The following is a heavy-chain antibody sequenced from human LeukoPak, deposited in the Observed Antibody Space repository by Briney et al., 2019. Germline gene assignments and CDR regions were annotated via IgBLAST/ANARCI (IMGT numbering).Heavy chain of an antibody. CDR1: GFTFKSYS. J-gene: IGHJ6*02. CDR2: ISRSGSDI. CDR3: AGDIVATMYYFYGMDV. V-gene: IGHV3-48*02. D-gene: IGHD5-12*01. Sequence: GGSLRLSCAASGFTFKSYSMRWVRQAPGKGLEWVSYISRSGSDIYYADSVKGRFTISRDNDKNSLYLQMNSLRDEDTAVYYCAGDIVATMYYFYGMDVWGQGTTVTVSS.